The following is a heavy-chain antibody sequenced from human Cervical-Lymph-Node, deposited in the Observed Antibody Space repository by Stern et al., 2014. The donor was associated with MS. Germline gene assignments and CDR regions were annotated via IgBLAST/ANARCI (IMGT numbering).Heavy chain of an antibody. CDR2: IWYDGSNK. J-gene: IGHJ5*02. V-gene: IGHV3-33*01. CDR3: ARGDVVVPAHP. CDR1: GFTFSSYG. D-gene: IGHD2-2*01. Sequence: VQLVESGGGVVQPGRSLRLSCAASGFTFSSYGMHWVRQAPGKGVEWVAVIWYDGSNKYYADSVKGRFTISRDNSKNTLYLQMNSLRAEDTAVYYCARGDVVVPAHPWGQGTLVTVSS.